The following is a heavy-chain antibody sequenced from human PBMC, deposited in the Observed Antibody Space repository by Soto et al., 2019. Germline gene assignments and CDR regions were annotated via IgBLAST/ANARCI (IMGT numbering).Heavy chain of an antibody. CDR3: AKDAIFTIFGVVITLFAY. V-gene: IGHV3-23*01. CDR1: GFTFSSYA. D-gene: IGHD3-3*01. J-gene: IGHJ4*02. Sequence: EVQLLESGGGLVQPGGSLRLSCAASGFTFSSYAMSWVRQAPGKGLEWVSAISGSGGSTYYADSVKGRFTISRDNSKNPLYLQMNSLRAEDTAVYYCAKDAIFTIFGVVITLFAYWGQGTLVTVSS. CDR2: ISGSGGST.